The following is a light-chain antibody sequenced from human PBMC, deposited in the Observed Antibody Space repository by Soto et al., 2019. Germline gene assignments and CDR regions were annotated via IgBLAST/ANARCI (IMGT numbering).Light chain of an antibody. CDR1: QSVSSY. CDR2: GAS. J-gene: IGKJ5*01. CDR3: QQYGTSPTT. V-gene: IGKV3-20*01. Sequence: EIVMTQSPATLSLSPGARATLSCRASQSVSSYLAWYQQKPGQAPRLLIYGASSRATGIPDRFSGSGSGTDFTLSISRLEPEDFAVYYCQQYGTSPTTFGQGTRLEIK.